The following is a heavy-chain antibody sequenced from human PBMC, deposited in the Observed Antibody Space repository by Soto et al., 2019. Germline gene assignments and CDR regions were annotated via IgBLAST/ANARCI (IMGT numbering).Heavy chain of an antibody. J-gene: IGHJ4*02. D-gene: IGHD1-1*01. CDR3: KRGTRSNSTGTGAF. V-gene: IGHV3-74*01. CDR2: INDDGSST. Sequence: GSLRLSCAASGFTFSMYWMHWVRQVPGKGPEWVSRINDDGSSTNYADSVKGRFTISRDNAKNTLYLQMNDLRAEDTAVYYCKRGTRSNSTGTGAFWGQGTLVTVSS. CDR1: GFTFSMYW.